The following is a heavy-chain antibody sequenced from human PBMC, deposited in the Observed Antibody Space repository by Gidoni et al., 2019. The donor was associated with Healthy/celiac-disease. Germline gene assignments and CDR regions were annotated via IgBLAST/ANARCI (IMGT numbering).Heavy chain of an antibody. V-gene: IGHV3-13*01. Sequence: CPASGFTFSSYDMHWVRQATGQGLEWVSAIGNAGDTYYPGSVKGRVTISRENAKNSLYLQMNSRRAGDTAVYYCARTYYYDSSGYVYDYWGQGTLVTVSS. J-gene: IGHJ4*02. D-gene: IGHD3-22*01. CDR3: ARTYYYDSSGYVYDY. CDR2: IGNAGDT. CDR1: GFTFSSYD.